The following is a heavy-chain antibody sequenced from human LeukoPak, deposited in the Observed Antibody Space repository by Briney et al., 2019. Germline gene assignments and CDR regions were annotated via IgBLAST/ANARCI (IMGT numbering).Heavy chain of an antibody. Sequence: GESLKISCAASGFTFSSYWMNWVRQAPGKGLEWVANIKQDGSEKYYVDAVKGRFTISRDNAKDSLYLQMNSLRAEDTAVYYCARGRYGGAIDIWGQGTMVTVSS. CDR3: ARGRYGGAIDI. D-gene: IGHD5-18*01. J-gene: IGHJ3*02. CDR2: IKQDGSEK. V-gene: IGHV3-7*01. CDR1: GFTFSSYW.